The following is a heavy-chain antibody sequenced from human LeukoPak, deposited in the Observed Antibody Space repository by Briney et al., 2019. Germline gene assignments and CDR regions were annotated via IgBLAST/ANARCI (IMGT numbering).Heavy chain of an antibody. CDR2: ISYSGNT. CDR3: ARHPFEVATLTPFDS. CDR1: GGSINSNSNY. Sequence: PSETLSLTCTVSGGSINSNSNYWGWIRQPPGKGPEWIGSISYSGNTYYRSSLKSRVTISVDTSKNQFSLKLTSMTAEDTAVYYCARHPFEVATLTPFDSWGQGTLVTVSS. J-gene: IGHJ4*02. V-gene: IGHV4-39*01. D-gene: IGHD5-12*01.